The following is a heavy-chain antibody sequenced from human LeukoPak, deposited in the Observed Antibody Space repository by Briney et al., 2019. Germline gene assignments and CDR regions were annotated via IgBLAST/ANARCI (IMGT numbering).Heavy chain of an antibody. V-gene: IGHV4-59*01. CDR3: ARGVVVVPAAIFDY. Sequence: PSQTLSLTCTVSGVSIWIFYWSCIRHPPGPGGGCSGYIYYCGSTNYNPSLKTRVNISVDSTKNPSSLKLSSVTAADTAVYYCARGVVVVPAAIFDYWGQGTLVTVSP. J-gene: IGHJ4*02. D-gene: IGHD2-2*01. CDR2: IYYCGST. CDR1: GVSIWIFY.